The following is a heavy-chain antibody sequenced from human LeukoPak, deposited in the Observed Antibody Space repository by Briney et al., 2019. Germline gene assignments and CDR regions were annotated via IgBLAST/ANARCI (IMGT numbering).Heavy chain of an antibody. Sequence: PGGSLRLSCAASGFTFDDYAMHWVRQAPGKSLVWVSLISGDGGSTYYADSVKGRFTISRDNSKNSLYLQMNSLRTEDIALYYCAKDGGSGSYLDYWGQGTLVTVSS. D-gene: IGHD1-26*01. CDR3: AKDGGSGSYLDY. J-gene: IGHJ4*02. V-gene: IGHV3-43*02. CDR1: GFTFDDYA. CDR2: ISGDGGST.